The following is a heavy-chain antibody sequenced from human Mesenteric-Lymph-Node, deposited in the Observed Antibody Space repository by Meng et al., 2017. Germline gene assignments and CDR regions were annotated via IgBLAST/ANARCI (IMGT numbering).Heavy chain of an antibody. CDR2: ITVRGTHI. D-gene: IGHD4-17*01. CDR3: VRSGGNYGDYPFGY. Sequence: GESLKISCAASGFTLNSYSMNWVRQAPGKGLEWVSSITVRGTHINYADSVKGRFTISRDNAKNSVHLQMNSLRAGDTAVYYCVRSGGNYGDYPFGYWGQGALVTVSS. CDR1: GFTLNSYS. J-gene: IGHJ4*02. V-gene: IGHV3-21*01.